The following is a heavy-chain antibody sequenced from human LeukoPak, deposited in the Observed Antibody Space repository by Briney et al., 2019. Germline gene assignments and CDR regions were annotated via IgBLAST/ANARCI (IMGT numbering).Heavy chain of an antibody. D-gene: IGHD1-1*01. CDR1: GFSFSNYG. V-gene: IGHV3-33*06. CDR2: IWYDGTNK. Sequence: GGSLRLSCAASGFSFSNYGMHWVRQAPGKGLEWVAVIWYDGTNKYYADSVKGRFTISRDNSKNTLYLQMNGLRAEDTAIYYCAKGQELDDGVFDSWGQGTLVTVSS. CDR3: AKGQELDDGVFDS. J-gene: IGHJ4*02.